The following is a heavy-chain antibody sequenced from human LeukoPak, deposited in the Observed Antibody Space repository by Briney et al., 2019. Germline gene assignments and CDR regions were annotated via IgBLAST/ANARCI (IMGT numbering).Heavy chain of an antibody. D-gene: IGHD6-13*01. CDR1: GYTFTNYG. V-gene: IGHV1-18*01. J-gene: IGHJ3*02. CDR2: ISAYNGNT. Sequence: GASVKVSCKASGYTFTNYGISWVRQAPGQGLEWMGWISAYNGNTNYAHQLQGRVTMTTDASTRTAYMELRSLRSDDTAVYYCARGGELRLAAASSWDAFDIWGQGTMVTVSS. CDR3: ARGGELRLAAASSWDAFDI.